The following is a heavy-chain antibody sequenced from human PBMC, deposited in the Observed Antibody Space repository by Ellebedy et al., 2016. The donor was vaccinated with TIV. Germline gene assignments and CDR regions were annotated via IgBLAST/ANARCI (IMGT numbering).Heavy chain of an antibody. V-gene: IGHV1-8*01. CDR2: MNPNCGNT. J-gene: IGHJ4*02. D-gene: IGHD3-22*01. Sequence: AASVKVSCKASGYTFTSYDINWVRQATGQGLEWMGWMNPNCGNTGYAQKFRGRVTMTRNTSISTAYMELNRLRSYDTAVYYCARASYDSSGTVNDYWGQGTLVTVSS. CDR1: GYTFTSYD. CDR3: ARASYDSSGTVNDY.